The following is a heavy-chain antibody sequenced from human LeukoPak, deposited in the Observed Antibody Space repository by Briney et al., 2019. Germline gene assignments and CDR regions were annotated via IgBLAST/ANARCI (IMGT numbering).Heavy chain of an antibody. J-gene: IGHJ4*02. CDR3: AKEDNYGYFGY. CDR1: GFTFSTYA. V-gene: IGHV3-23*01. CDR2: ISGSGGST. D-gene: IGHD5-18*01. Sequence: GGSLRLSCAASGFTFSTYAMTWVRQAPGKGLEWVSIISGSGGSTYYADSVKGRFTISRDNSKNTLYLQMNSLGGEDTAVYYCAKEDNYGYFGYWGQGTLVTVSS.